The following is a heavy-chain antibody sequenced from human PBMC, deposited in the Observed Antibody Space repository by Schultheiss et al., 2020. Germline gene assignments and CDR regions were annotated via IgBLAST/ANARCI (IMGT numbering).Heavy chain of an antibody. D-gene: IGHD2-2*03. CDR1: GYTFTSYG. CDR2: ISAYNGDT. CDR3: ARTKSGYCSSTSCYGYYYYYMDV. V-gene: IGHV1-18*04. Sequence: ASVKVSCKASGYTFTSYGISWVRQAPGQGLEWMGWISAYNGDTNNAQKVQGRVTMTTDTSTSTAYMELRSLRSEDTAVYYCARTKSGYCSSTSCYGYYYYYMDVWGKGTTVTVSS. J-gene: IGHJ6*03.